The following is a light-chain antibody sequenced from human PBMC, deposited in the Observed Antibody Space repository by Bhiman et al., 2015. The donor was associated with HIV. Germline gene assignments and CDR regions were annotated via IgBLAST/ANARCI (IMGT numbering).Light chain of an antibody. CDR2: DVS. V-gene: IGLV2-14*03. CDR1: SSDVGGYNF. J-gene: IGLJ3*02. Sequence: QSALTQPASVSGSPGQSITISCTGTSSDVGGYNFVSWYQQHPGKAPKVMIYDVSKRPSGVSNRFSGSKSGNTASLTISGLQAGDEADYYCGTWDSSLSAGGVFGGGTKLTVL. CDR3: GTWDSSLSAGGV.